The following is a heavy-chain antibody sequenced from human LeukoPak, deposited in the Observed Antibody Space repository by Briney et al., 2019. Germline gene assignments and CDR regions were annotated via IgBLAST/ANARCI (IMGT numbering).Heavy chain of an antibody. V-gene: IGHV3-30*18. J-gene: IGHJ3*02. D-gene: IGHD3-10*01. CDR3: AKNELPWFGEFDAFDI. Sequence: GRSLRLSCAASGLTFSSYGMHWVRQAPGKGLDWVAVISYDGSNKYYVDSVKGRFTISRDNSKNMLYLQTNSLRAEDTAVYYCAKNELPWFGEFDAFDIWGQGTMVTVSS. CDR2: ISYDGSNK. CDR1: GLTFSSYG.